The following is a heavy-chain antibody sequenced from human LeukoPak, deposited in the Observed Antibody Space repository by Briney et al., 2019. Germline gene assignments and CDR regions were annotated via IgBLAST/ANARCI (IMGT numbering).Heavy chain of an antibody. V-gene: IGHV4-39*01. CDR1: GGSISSSSYY. D-gene: IGHD3-22*01. CDR2: IYYSGST. Sequence: SETLSLTCTVSGGSISSSSYYWGWIRQPPGKGLEWIGSIYYSGSTYYNPSLKSRVTISVDTSKNHFSLRLSSVTAADTAVYYCARHYYDSSGYFYQDYWGQGTLVTVSS. J-gene: IGHJ4*02. CDR3: ARHYYDSSGYFYQDY.